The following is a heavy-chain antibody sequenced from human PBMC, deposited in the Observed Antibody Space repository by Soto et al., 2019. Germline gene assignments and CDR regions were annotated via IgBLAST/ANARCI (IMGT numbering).Heavy chain of an antibody. CDR1: GFTFRNYW. Sequence: EVQLAESGGSLVQPGESLGLSCAASGFTFRNYWMHWVRQAPGKGLEWVSRINSDTSDTSYADSVKGRFTVSRDNAKNTRYLQMNSLRVEDTAVYYCVCEERFVANFELWGQGTLVIVSS. CDR3: VCEERFVANFEL. J-gene: IGHJ4*02. CDR2: INSDTSDT. D-gene: IGHD3-10*01. V-gene: IGHV3-74*01.